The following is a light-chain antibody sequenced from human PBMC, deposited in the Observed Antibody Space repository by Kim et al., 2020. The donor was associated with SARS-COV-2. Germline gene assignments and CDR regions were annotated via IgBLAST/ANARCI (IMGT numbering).Light chain of an antibody. V-gene: IGLV1-44*01. CDR3: AAWDDSLNVWV. J-gene: IGLJ3*02. CDR1: SSNIGINI. Sequence: QSVLTQSPSASGTPGQRVTISCSGSSSNIGINIVSWFQQLPGTAPKLLIYGNSQRPSGVPDRFSGSKSGTSASLAISGLQSEDEADYYCAAWDDSLNVWVLGGGTKLTVL. CDR2: GNS.